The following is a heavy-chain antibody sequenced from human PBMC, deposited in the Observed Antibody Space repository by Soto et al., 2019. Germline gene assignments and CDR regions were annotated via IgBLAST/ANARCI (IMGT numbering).Heavy chain of an antibody. CDR2: ISAYNGNT. D-gene: IGHD3-3*01. CDR3: ARALRFLEWLPPDYYYGMDV. J-gene: IGHJ6*02. CDR1: GYTFTSYG. Sequence: QVQLVQSGAEVKKPGASVKVSCKASGYTFTSYGISWVRQAPGQGLEWMGWISAYNGNTNYAQKLQGRVTMPTDTSTNTXYXVLRRLRSDDTAVYYCARALRFLEWLPPDYYYGMDVWGQGTTVTVSS. V-gene: IGHV1-18*01.